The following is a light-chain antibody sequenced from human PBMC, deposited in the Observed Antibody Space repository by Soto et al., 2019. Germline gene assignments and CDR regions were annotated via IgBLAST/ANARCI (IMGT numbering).Light chain of an antibody. Sequence: EIMMTQSPATLSVSPGERATVSCRASQSVRNNLAGYQQRRGQAPRLLIYYASTRATGVPARFSGSGSGTEFTLTITSLQSEDSALYYCQQYNNWPPITFGQGTRLEIK. J-gene: IGKJ5*01. CDR2: YAS. CDR1: QSVRNN. CDR3: QQYNNWPPIT. V-gene: IGKV3-15*01.